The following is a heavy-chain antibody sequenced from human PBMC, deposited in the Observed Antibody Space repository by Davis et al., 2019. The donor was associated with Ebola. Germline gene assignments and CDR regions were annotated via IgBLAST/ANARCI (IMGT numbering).Heavy chain of an antibody. CDR2: IYSGGNT. CDR3: AKGLGPEYCSGGSCYSSHYYYYGMDV. Sequence: PGGSLRLSCAASGFTVSSDYMSWVRQAPGKGLEWVSVIYSGGNTYYADSVKGRFTISRDNSKNTLYLQMNSLRAEDTAVYYCAKGLGPEYCSGGSCYSSHYYYYGMDVWGQGTTVTVSS. CDR1: GFTVSSDY. D-gene: IGHD2-15*01. V-gene: IGHV3-53*01. J-gene: IGHJ6*02.